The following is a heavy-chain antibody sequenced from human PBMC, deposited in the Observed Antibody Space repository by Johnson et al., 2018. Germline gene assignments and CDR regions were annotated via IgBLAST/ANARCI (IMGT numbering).Heavy chain of an antibody. V-gene: IGHV3-74*02. D-gene: IGHD1-26*01. CDR3: ARGGWDHALDI. CDR1: GFTFTDYW. J-gene: IGHJ3*02. Sequence: VQLVQSGGGLIQPGGSLRLSCAASGFTFTDYWIHWVRQAPGKGLVWVSRINSDGGDTIYADSVKGRVIMSRDNAKNTLYLQMNSLRAEDTAVYYCARGGWDHALDIWGQGPMVTVSS. CDR2: INSDGGDT.